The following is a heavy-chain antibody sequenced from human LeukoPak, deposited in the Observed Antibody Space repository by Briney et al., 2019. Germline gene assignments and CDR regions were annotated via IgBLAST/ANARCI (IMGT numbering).Heavy chain of an antibody. CDR2: ISYDGSNK. Sequence: GGSLRLSCAASGFTFSRYGMHWVRQAPGKGLEWVAVISYDGSNKYYADSVKGRFTISRDNSKNTLYLQMNSLRAEDTAVYYCAKDSYSGSNFDYWGQGTLVTVSS. J-gene: IGHJ4*02. CDR3: AKDSYSGSNFDY. V-gene: IGHV3-30*18. D-gene: IGHD5-12*01. CDR1: GFTFSRYG.